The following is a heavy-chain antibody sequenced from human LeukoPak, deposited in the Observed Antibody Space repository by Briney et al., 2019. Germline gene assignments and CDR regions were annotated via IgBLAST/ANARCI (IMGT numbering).Heavy chain of an antibody. CDR3: VRDRGYSSFDY. CDR2: IKEDGSEE. J-gene: IGHJ4*02. V-gene: IGHV3-7*01. CDR1: GFTFSQFW. Sequence: GGSLRLSCAAYGFTFSQFWMNWVRQAPGKGLEWVAGIKEDGSEEYYVDFVKGRFTISRDNAKNSLYLQMNSLRVDDTAGYYCVRDRGYSSFDYWGQGTLVTVSS. D-gene: IGHD5-18*01.